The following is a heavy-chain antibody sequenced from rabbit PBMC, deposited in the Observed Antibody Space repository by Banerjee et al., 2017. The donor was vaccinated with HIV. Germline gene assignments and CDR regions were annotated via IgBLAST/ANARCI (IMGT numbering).Heavy chain of an antibody. CDR3: ARCNVGSGYGFNL. CDR2: IYAGSSGST. Sequence: QEQLVESGGGLVQPEGSLTLTCKASGFSFSSSYYMCWVRQAPGKGLEWNACIYAGSSGSTNYASWAKGRFTISKTSSTTVTLQMTSLTAADTATYFCARCNVGSGYGFNLWGPGTLVTVS. J-gene: IGHJ4*01. D-gene: IGHD4-2*01. CDR1: GFSFSSSYY. V-gene: IGHV1S45*01.